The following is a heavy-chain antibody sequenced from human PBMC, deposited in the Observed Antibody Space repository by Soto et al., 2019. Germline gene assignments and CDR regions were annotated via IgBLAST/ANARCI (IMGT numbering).Heavy chain of an antibody. V-gene: IGHV3-11*06. CDR2: ISSSSSYT. J-gene: IGHJ4*02. CDR3: ARDLRIAAAGPTLEYTNADDY. D-gene: IGHD6-13*01. Sequence: QVQLVESGGGLVKPGGSLRLSCAASGFTFSDYYMSWIRQAPGKGLEWVSYISSSSSYTNYADSVKGRFTISRDNAKNSLYLQMNSLRAEDTAVYYCARDLRIAAAGPTLEYTNADDYWGQGTLVTVSS. CDR1: GFTFSDYY.